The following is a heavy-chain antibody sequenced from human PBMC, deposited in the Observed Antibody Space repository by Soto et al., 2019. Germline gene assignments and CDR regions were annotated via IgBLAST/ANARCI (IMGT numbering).Heavy chain of an antibody. J-gene: IGHJ6*02. CDR1: GYTFSNYG. V-gene: IGHV1-18*01. CDR2: FSAYNGNS. Sequence: QLQLVQSEAEVKKPGASVRVSCKASGYTFSNYGITWVRQAPGQGLEWMGWFSAYNGNSNYAQKFQGRLTLTTDTSTSTASMELRRLRSDDTAVYYCARDPVVRGVMDGLDVWGQGTAGIVSS. D-gene: IGHD3-10*01. CDR3: ARDPVVRGVMDGLDV.